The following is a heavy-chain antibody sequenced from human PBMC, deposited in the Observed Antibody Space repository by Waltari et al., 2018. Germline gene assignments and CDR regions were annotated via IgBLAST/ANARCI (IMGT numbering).Heavy chain of an antibody. D-gene: IGHD5-12*01. Sequence: EVRLVDSGGGLAQPGWSLRLSCAASGFTVTTNYMSWVRQAPGKGLEWVSLINSNGGTYYADSVKDRFTISRDNSKNTLGLQMNSLRAEDTAVYYCVRHVSGYTRATFDVWGQGTTVTVSS. CDR3: VRHVSGYTRATFDV. CDR2: INSNGGT. J-gene: IGHJ6*02. V-gene: IGHV3-66*04. CDR1: GFTVTTNY.